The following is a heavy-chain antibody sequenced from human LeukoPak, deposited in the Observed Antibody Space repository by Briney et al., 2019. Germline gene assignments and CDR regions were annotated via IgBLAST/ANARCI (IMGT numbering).Heavy chain of an antibody. V-gene: IGHV1-24*01. J-gene: IGHJ6*02. CDR2: FDPEDGET. D-gene: IGHD3-9*01. Sequence: ASVKVSCKVSGYTLTELSMHWVRQAPGKGLEWMGGFDPEDGETIYAQKFQGRVTMTEDTSTDTAYMELSSLRSEDTAVYYCARGAPGETGYYSTFYYYYGMDVWGQGTTVTVSS. CDR3: ARGAPGETGYYSTFYYYYGMDV. CDR1: GYTLTELS.